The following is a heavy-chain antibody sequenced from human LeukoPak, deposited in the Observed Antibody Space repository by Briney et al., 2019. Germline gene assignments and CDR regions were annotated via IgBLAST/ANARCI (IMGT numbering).Heavy chain of an antibody. CDR1: GYSISSGYY. Sequence: SETLSLTCTVSGYSISSGYYWGWIRQPPGKGLEWIGRIYHSGSTYYNPSLKSRVTISVDTSKNQFSLQLSSVSAPETAVYFGARGVIAAPQSFDYWGQGTLVTVSS. J-gene: IGHJ4*02. CDR2: IYHSGST. D-gene: IGHD2-21*01. CDR3: ARGVIAAPQSFDY. V-gene: IGHV4-38-2*02.